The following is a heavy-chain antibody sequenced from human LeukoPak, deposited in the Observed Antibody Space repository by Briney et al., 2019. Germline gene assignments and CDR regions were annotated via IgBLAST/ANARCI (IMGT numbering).Heavy chain of an antibody. Sequence: PSETLSLTCTVSGGSISSSNSFWVWIRQPPGKGLEWIGNIYYSGSTYYNPSVKSRVTISVDTSNNQFSLKLSSVTAADTAVYYCARVFPSYSSGWYGGVDYWGQGTLVTVSS. D-gene: IGHD6-19*01. CDR3: ARVFPSYSSGWYGGVDY. V-gene: IGHV4-39*07. CDR2: IYYSGST. CDR1: GGSISSSNSF. J-gene: IGHJ4*02.